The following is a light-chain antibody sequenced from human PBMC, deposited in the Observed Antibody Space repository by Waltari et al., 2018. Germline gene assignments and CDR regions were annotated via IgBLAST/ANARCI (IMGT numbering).Light chain of an antibody. Sequence: QSVLTQPPSVSGTPGQRVTISCSGSTSNIGAGHDVHWYQHLPGKAPKRLISGNNNRPSGVPDRFSGSKSGTSASLAITGLQADDEADYFCQSFDNMLSGGVVFGGGTKLAVL. J-gene: IGLJ2*01. CDR1: TSNIGAGHD. CDR3: QSFDNMLSGGVV. CDR2: GNN. V-gene: IGLV1-40*01.